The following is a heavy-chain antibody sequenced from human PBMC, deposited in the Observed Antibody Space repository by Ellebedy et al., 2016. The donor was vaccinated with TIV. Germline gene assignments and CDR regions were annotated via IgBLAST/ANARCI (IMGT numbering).Heavy chain of an antibody. CDR1: GFTFSDYY. Sequence: PGGSLRLSCAASGFTFSDYYMSWIRQAPGKGLEWVSYISNSGDKIYYADSVKGRFTISRDNARKLMSLQMNTLGAEATAVYYCARWRGSRAIKTFGYYYYYGMDVWGQGTTVTVSS. V-gene: IGHV3-11*04. CDR3: ARWRGSRAIKTFGYYYYYGMDV. CDR2: ISNSGDKI. D-gene: IGHD3-16*01. J-gene: IGHJ6*02.